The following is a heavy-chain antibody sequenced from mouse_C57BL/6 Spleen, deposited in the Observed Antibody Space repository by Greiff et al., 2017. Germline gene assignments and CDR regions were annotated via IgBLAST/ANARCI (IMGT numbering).Heavy chain of an antibody. Sequence: QVQLQQPGAELVRPGSSVKLSCKASGYTFTSYWMDWVKQRPGQGLEWIGNIYPSDSATHYNQKFKDKATLTVDKSSSTAYMQLSSLTSEDSAVYYCARSGPTYYSNYVRAMDYWGQGTSVTVSS. D-gene: IGHD2-5*01. CDR2: IYPSDSAT. CDR3: ARSGPTYYSNYVRAMDY. J-gene: IGHJ4*01. V-gene: IGHV1-61*01. CDR1: GYTFTSYW.